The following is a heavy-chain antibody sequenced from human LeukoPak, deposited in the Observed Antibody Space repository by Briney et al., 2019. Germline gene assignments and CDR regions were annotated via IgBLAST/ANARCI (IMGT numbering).Heavy chain of an antibody. Sequence: SETLSLTCTVSGGSISSYYWSWIRQPAGKGLEWIGRIYTSGSTNYNPSLKSRVTMSVDTSKNQFSLKLSSVTAADTAVYYCARDHRDYDFWSYGMDVWGQGTTVTVSS. V-gene: IGHV4-4*07. CDR1: GGSISSYY. CDR2: IYTSGST. J-gene: IGHJ6*02. D-gene: IGHD3-3*01. CDR3: ARDHRDYDFWSYGMDV.